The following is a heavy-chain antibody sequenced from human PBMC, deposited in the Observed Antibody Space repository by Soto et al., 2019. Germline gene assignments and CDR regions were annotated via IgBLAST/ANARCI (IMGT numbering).Heavy chain of an antibody. Sequence: GESLKISCKGSGYSFTSYWIGWVRQMPGKGLEWMGIIYPGDSDTRYSPSFQGQVTISAAKSISTAYLQWSSLKASDTAIYYCARTAAAGKYYYGVDVWGQGTTVTVSS. CDR1: GYSFTSYW. J-gene: IGHJ6*02. D-gene: IGHD6-13*01. CDR2: IYPGDSDT. CDR3: ARTAAAGKYYYGVDV. V-gene: IGHV5-51*01.